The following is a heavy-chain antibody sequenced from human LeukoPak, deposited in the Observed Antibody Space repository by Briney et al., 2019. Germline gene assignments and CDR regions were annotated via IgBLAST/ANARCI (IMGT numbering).Heavy chain of an antibody. CDR1: GFTFSSYS. J-gene: IGHJ4*02. V-gene: IGHV3-21*01. Sequence: GGSLRLSCAAPGFTFSSYSMNWVRQAPGKGLEWVSSISSSSSYIYYADSVKGRFTISRDNAKNSLYLQMNSLRAEDTAVYYCAGDYYDSSGYFGYWGQGTLVTVSS. CDR3: AGDYYDSSGYFGY. CDR2: ISSSSSYI. D-gene: IGHD3-22*01.